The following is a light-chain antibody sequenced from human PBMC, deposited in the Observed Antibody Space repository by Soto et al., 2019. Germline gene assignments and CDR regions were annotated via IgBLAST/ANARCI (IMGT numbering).Light chain of an antibody. V-gene: IGKV3-20*01. CDR1: QSVTSTY. Sequence: EIVLTQSPGTLSLSPGERATLSCRASQSVTSTYLAWYQQKPGQALRLLIYGASNRATGIPDRFTGSGSGTDFTLTISRLEPEDFAVYYCQQYGGSPLTFGGGTKVEIK. CDR2: GAS. CDR3: QQYGGSPLT. J-gene: IGKJ4*01.